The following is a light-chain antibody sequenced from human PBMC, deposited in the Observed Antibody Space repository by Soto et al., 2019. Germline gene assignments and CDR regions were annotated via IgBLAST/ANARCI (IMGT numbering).Light chain of an antibody. CDR1: YSNIGNNY. J-gene: IGLJ3*02. Sequence: QSVLTQPPSVSAAPGQRVTISCSGSYSNIGNNYVSWYQQFPGTAPKLIIYDNNKRPSGTPDRFSGSKSGTSATLGITGLQTGDEADYYCGTWDSSLSSWVFGGGTQLTVL. CDR3: GTWDSSLSSWV. CDR2: DNN. V-gene: IGLV1-51*01.